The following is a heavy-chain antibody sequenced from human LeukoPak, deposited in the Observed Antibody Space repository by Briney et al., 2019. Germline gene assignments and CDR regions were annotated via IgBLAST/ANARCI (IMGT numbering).Heavy chain of an antibody. CDR1: GYTFTGYY. CDR3: ANTVAGTSTFDY. CDR2: INPNSGGT. D-gene: IGHD6-19*01. Sequence: ASVKVSCKASGYTFTGYYMHWVRQAPGQGLEWIGRINPNSGGTNYAQKFQGRVTMTRDTSISTAYMELSRLRSDDTAVYYCANTVAGTSTFDYWGQGTLVTVSS. V-gene: IGHV1-2*06. J-gene: IGHJ4*02.